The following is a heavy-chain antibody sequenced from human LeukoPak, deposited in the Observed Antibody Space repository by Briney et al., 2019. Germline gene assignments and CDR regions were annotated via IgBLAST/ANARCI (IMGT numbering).Heavy chain of an antibody. V-gene: IGHV3-23*01. CDR2: ISGSGGST. CDR1: GFTFSSYA. D-gene: IGHD2-15*01. J-gene: IGHJ4*02. CDR3: AKVLGYCSGGSCYDGGHYGGY. Sequence: GGSLRLSCAASGFTFSSYAMSWVRQAPGKGLEWVSAISGSGGSTYYADSVKGRFTISRDNSKNTLYLQMSSLRAEDTAVYYCAKVLGYCSGGSCYDGGHYGGYWGQGTLVTVSS.